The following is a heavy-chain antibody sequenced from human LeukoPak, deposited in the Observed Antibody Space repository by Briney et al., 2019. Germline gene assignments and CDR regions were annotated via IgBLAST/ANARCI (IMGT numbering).Heavy chain of an antibody. CDR3: AKDRPNYYDSSGHYYRRNGDY. Sequence: ETLSLTCSVSGGSISSSNYYWGWIRQPPGKGLEWVSSITSRDGGTFYAESVKGRFTISRDNSENTLYLQMNSLRAEDTAVYYCAKDRPNYYDSSGHYYRRNGDYWGQGTLVTVSS. D-gene: IGHD3-22*01. CDR1: GGSISSSNYY. J-gene: IGHJ4*02. CDR2: ITSRDGGT. V-gene: IGHV3-23*01.